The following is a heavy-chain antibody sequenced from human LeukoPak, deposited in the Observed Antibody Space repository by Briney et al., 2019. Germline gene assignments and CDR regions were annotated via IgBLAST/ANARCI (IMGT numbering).Heavy chain of an antibody. CDR3: ARTPGSSDYRGYQYWYFDL. Sequence: GESLKISCKASGYSFTTYWVAWVRQMPGRGLEWMGIIYPGHSDTRYSPSFQGQVTISADESITTAYLQWHSLKASDTAIYCCARTPGSSDYRGYQYWYFDLWGRGTLVTVSS. CDR2: IYPGHSDT. J-gene: IGHJ2*01. V-gene: IGHV5-51*01. D-gene: IGHD5-12*01. CDR1: GYSFTTYW.